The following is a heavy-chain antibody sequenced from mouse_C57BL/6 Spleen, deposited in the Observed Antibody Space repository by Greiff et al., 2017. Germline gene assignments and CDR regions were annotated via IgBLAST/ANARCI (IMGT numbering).Heavy chain of an antibody. CDR3: ARAGWGSSSWFAY. CDR2: INPNNGGT. D-gene: IGHD1-1*01. Sequence: EVQLQQSGPELVKPGASVKISCKASGYTFTDYYMNWVKQSHGKSLEWIGDINPNNGGTSYNQKFKGKATLTVDKSSSTAYMELRSLTSEDSAVYYCARAGWGSSSWFAYGGQGTLVTVAA. CDR1: GYTFTDYY. V-gene: IGHV1-26*01. J-gene: IGHJ3*01.